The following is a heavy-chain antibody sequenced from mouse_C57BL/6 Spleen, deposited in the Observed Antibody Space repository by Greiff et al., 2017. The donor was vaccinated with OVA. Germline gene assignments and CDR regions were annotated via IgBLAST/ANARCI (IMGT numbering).Heavy chain of an antibody. CDR1: GFTFSDYY. CDR2: ISNGGGST. Sequence: EVQGVESGGGLVQPGGSLKLSCAASGFTFSDYYMYWVRQTPEKRLEWVAYISNGGGSTYYPDTVKGRFTLSRDNAKNTLYLQMSRLKSEDTAMYYCARRIYYYGSRYFDVWGTGTTVTVSS. V-gene: IGHV5-12*01. CDR3: ARRIYYYGSRYFDV. J-gene: IGHJ1*03. D-gene: IGHD1-1*01.